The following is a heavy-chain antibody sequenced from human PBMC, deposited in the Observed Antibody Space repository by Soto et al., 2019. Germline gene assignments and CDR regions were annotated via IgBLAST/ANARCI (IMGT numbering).Heavy chain of an antibody. D-gene: IGHD6-13*01. J-gene: IGHJ5*02. CDR2: IDPSDSYT. Sequence: GESLKISCKGSGYSFTSYWISWVRQMPGKGLEWMGRIDPSDSYTNYSPSFQGHVTISADKSISTAYLQWSSLKASDTAMYYCARHPSSGSQSHDFRWFDPGGQATLV. CDR3: ARHPSSGSQSHDFRWFDP. V-gene: IGHV5-10-1*01. CDR1: GYSFTSYW.